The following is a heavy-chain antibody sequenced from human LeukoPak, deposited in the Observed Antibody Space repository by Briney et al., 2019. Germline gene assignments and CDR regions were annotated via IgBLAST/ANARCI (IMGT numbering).Heavy chain of an antibody. V-gene: IGHV4-30-4*01. Sequence: SETLSLTCTVSGGSISSGDYYWSWIRQPPGKGLEWIGYIYYSGSTYYNPSLKSRVTLSVDTSKNQFSLKLSSVTAADTAVYYCARDFSGPTVTPSNWFDPWGQGTLVTVSS. J-gene: IGHJ5*02. D-gene: IGHD4-17*01. CDR1: GGSISSGDYY. CDR2: IYYSGST. CDR3: ARDFSGPTVTPSNWFDP.